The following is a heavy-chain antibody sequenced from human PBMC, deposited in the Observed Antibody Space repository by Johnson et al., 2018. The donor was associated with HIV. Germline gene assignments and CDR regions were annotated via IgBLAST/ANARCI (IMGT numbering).Heavy chain of an antibody. D-gene: IGHD1-26*01. Sequence: QVQLVESGGGVVQPGRSLRLSCAASGFTFSSYCMHWVRQAPGKGLEWVAVRRYDGSNKHYADSVMGRFTISRDNSKNTLYLQIISLRAEDMAVYYCARSRWVDDAFDGWGQGPMVTVSS. J-gene: IGHJ3*01. V-gene: IGHV3-33*01. CDR2: RRYDGSNK. CDR1: GFTFSSYC. CDR3: ARSRWVDDAFDG.